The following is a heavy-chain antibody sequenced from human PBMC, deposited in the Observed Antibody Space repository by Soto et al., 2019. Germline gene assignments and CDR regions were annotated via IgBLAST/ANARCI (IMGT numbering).Heavy chain of an antibody. CDR2: IGSGGDT. Sequence: EVQLLESGGGLVQSGGSLRLSCAASGFTFTSYAMTWVRQAPGKGLEWVSTIGSGGDTYYADSVKGRFTISRDNSKNTLYREMNDVRAEETAVYYCARGARYDGSDVSDYWGQGTLVTVSS. CDR3: ARGARYDGSDVSDY. J-gene: IGHJ4*02. D-gene: IGHD3-22*01. CDR1: GFTFTSYA. V-gene: IGHV3-23*01.